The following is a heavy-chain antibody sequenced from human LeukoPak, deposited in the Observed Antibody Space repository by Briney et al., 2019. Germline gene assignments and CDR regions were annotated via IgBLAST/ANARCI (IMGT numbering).Heavy chain of an antibody. D-gene: IGHD1-1*01. Sequence: VASVKVSCKASGYTFTSYYMHWVRQAPGKGLEWMGGFDPEDGETIYAQKFQGRVTMTEDTSTDTAYMELSSLRSEDTAVYYCATLGTTGTTVYYWGQGTLVTVSS. CDR1: GYTFTSYY. V-gene: IGHV1-24*01. CDR3: ATLGTTGTTVYY. J-gene: IGHJ4*02. CDR2: FDPEDGET.